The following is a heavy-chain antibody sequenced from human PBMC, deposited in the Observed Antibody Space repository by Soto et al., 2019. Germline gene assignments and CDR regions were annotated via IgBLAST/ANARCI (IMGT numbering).Heavy chain of an antibody. Sequence: GASVKVSCKASGYTFTSYAMHWVRQAPGQRLEWMGWINAGNGNTKYSQKFQGRVTITRDTSASTAYMELSSLRSEDTAVYYCARVDEGCSSTSCYNDYYYGMDVWGQGTTVTVS. CDR3: ARVDEGCSSTSCYNDYYYGMDV. J-gene: IGHJ6*02. CDR1: GYTFTSYA. V-gene: IGHV1-3*01. CDR2: INAGNGNT. D-gene: IGHD2-2*02.